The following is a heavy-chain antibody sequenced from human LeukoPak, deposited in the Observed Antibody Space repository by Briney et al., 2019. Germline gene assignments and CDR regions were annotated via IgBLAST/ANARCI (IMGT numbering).Heavy chain of an antibody. V-gene: IGHV4-59*01. CDR2: IYYSGST. D-gene: IGHD5-24*01. Sequence: PSETLSLTCTVSGGSISSYYWSWIRQPPGKGLEWIGYIYYSGSTNYNPSLKSRVTISVDTSKNQFSLKLSSVTAADTAVYYCARGYGDGYEFDYWGQGTLVTVSS. J-gene: IGHJ4*02. CDR3: ARGYGDGYEFDY. CDR1: GGSISSYY.